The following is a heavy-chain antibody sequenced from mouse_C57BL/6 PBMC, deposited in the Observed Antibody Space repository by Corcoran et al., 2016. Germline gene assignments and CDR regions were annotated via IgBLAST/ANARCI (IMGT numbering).Heavy chain of an antibody. D-gene: IGHD3-2*02. CDR3: AREELRLPYAMDY. Sequence: QVQLQQSGAELARPGASVKLSCKASGYTFTSYGISWVKQRTGQGLEWIGEIYPRSGNTYYNEKFKGKATLTADKSSSTAYMELRSLTSEDSAVYFCAREELRLPYAMDYWGQGTSVTVSS. V-gene: IGHV1-81*01. J-gene: IGHJ4*01. CDR2: IYPRSGNT. CDR1: GYTFTSYG.